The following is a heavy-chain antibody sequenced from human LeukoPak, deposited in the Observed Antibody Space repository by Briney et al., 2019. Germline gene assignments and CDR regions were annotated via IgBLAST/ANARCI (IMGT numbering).Heavy chain of an antibody. J-gene: IGHJ5*02. Sequence: GASVKVSCKASGYTFTGYYMHWVRQAPRQGLEWMGWINPNSGGTNYAQKFQGRVTMTRDTSISTAYMELSRLRSDDTAVYYCAIWFGELSSPNWFDPWGQGTLVTVSS. CDR2: INPNSGGT. D-gene: IGHD3-10*01. V-gene: IGHV1-2*02. CDR3: AIWFGELSSPNWFDP. CDR1: GYTFTGYY.